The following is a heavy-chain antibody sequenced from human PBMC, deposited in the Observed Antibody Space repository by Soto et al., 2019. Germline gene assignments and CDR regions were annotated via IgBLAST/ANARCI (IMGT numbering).Heavy chain of an antibody. Sequence: SETLSLTCTVSGGSVSSGSYYWSWIRQPPGKGLEWIGYIYYSGSTNYNPSLKSRVTISVDTSKNQFSLKLSSVTAADTAVYYCARAPRRSFSDYWGQGTLVTVSS. CDR3: ARAPRRSFSDY. J-gene: IGHJ4*02. CDR1: GGSVSSGSYY. V-gene: IGHV4-61*01. CDR2: IYYSGST. D-gene: IGHD3-3*01.